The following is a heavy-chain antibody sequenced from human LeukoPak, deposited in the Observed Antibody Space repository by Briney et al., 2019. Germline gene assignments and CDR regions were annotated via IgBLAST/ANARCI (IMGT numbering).Heavy chain of an antibody. CDR2: MNPNSGNT. J-gene: IGHJ5*02. Sequence: GASVKVSCKASGYTFTSYDINWVRQATGQGLEWMGWMNPNSGNTGYAQKFQGRVTMTRNTSISTAYMELSSLRSEDTAVYYCASSHLQGVIAAPLNWFDPWGQGTLVTVSS. D-gene: IGHD6-6*01. CDR1: GYTFTSYD. V-gene: IGHV1-8*01. CDR3: ASSHLQGVIAAPLNWFDP.